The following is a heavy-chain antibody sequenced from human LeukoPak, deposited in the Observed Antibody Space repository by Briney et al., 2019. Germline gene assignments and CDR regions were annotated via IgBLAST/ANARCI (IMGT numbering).Heavy chain of an antibody. CDR2: IYYSGST. Sequence: SETLSLTCTVSGGSISSSSYYWGWIRQPPGKGLEWIGSIYYSGSTYYNPSLKSRVTISVDTSKNQFSLKLSSVTAADTAVYYCARERSSSWQNYPDYWGQGTLVTVSS. J-gene: IGHJ4*02. V-gene: IGHV4-39*07. D-gene: IGHD6-13*01. CDR1: GGSISSSSYY. CDR3: ARERSSSWQNYPDY.